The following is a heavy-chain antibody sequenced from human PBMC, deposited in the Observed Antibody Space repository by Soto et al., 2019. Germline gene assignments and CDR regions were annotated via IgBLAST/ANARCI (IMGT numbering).Heavy chain of an antibody. CDR2: IIPIFGTA. Sequence: GASVKVSCKASGGTFSSYAISWVRQAPGQGLEWMGGIIPIFGTANYAQKFQGRVTITADESTSTAYMELSSLRSEDTAVYYCARGPLASKTTVVTPADYWGQGTLVTVSS. D-gene: IGHD4-17*01. CDR1: GGTFSSYA. J-gene: IGHJ4*02. CDR3: ARGPLASKTTVVTPADY. V-gene: IGHV1-69*13.